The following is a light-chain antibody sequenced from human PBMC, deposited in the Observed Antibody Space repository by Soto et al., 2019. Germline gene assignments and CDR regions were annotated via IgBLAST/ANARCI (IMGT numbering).Light chain of an antibody. Sequence: DIQMTQSPSTLSASVGDRVTITCRASQSISSWVAWYQQKPGKGPKLLIYKASHLERGVPSRFSGSGSGTEFTLTISSLQPGDFATYYCQHYNTYPWTFGHGTKVDIK. CDR1: QSISSW. CDR3: QHYNTYPWT. J-gene: IGKJ1*01. CDR2: KAS. V-gene: IGKV1-5*03.